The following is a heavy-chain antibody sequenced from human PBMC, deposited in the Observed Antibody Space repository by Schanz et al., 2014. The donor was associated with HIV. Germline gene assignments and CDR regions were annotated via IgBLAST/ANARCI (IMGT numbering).Heavy chain of an antibody. D-gene: IGHD5-12*01. J-gene: IGHJ6*02. CDR1: GFTFSSYN. CDR3: ARDTADIVATITNYYYGMDV. V-gene: IGHV3-21*01. Sequence: EVQLLESGGGLVQPGGSLRLSCAASGFTFSSYNMNWVRQAPGKGLEWVSSISTSRSYIYYADSVKGRFIISRDNAKNSLYLQMNSLRAEDTAVYYCARDTADIVATITNYYYGMDVWGQGTTVTVSS. CDR2: ISTSRSYI.